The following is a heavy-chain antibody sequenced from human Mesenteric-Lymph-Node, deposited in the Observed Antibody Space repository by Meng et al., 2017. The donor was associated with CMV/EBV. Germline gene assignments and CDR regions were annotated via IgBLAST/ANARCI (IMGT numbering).Heavy chain of an antibody. V-gene: IGHV4-59*01. CDR3: ARGGSGYYRFDP. CDR1: GGSISSYY. Sequence: SETLSLTCTVSGGSISSYYWSWIRQPPGKGLEWIGYIYYSGSTNYNPSLKSRVTISVDTSKNQFSLKVTSVTAADTAVYYCARGGSGYYRFDPWGQGTLVTVSS. CDR2: IYYSGST. J-gene: IGHJ5*02. D-gene: IGHD3-22*01.